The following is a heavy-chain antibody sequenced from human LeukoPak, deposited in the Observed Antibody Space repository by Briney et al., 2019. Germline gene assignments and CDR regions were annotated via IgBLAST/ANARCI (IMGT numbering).Heavy chain of an antibody. Sequence: GASVKVSCKASGYTFTSYAMHWVRQAPGQRLEWMGWINAGNGSTKYSQKFQGRVTITRDTSASTAYMELSSLRSEDTAVYYCARDSSGWFLREADYWGQGTLVTVSS. CDR2: INAGNGST. CDR1: GYTFTSYA. V-gene: IGHV1-3*01. CDR3: ARDSSGWFLREADY. D-gene: IGHD6-19*01. J-gene: IGHJ4*02.